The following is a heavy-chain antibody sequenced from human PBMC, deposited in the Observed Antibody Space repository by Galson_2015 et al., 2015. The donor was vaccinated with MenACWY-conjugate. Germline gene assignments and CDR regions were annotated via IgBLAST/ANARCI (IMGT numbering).Heavy chain of an antibody. CDR1: GYTFTSYG. V-gene: IGHV1-18*01. D-gene: IGHD2-2*01. CDR3: ARGGTSWARDISDS. CDR2: ISALNGYT. J-gene: IGHJ4*02. Sequence: SVKVSCKASGYTFTSYGITWVRQAPGQGLEWMGWISALNGYTKSAQNLQDRFTMTTEAATNTAYMELTSLRSDDTAIYYCARGGTSWARDISDSWGQGTLVTVSS.